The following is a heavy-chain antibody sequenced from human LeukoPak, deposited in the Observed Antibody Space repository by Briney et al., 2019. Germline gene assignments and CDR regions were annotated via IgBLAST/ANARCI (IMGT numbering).Heavy chain of an antibody. CDR3: ARGAYGSATTGWFDP. Sequence: GGSLRLSCAASGFTFSSYGMYWVRQAPGKGLEWVTFIQYDGNHKFYGDSVKGRFTVSRDNSKSTLYLQMNSLSAEDTAVYYCARGAYGSATTGWFDPWGQGTLVTVSS. J-gene: IGHJ5*02. CDR1: GFTFSSYG. CDR2: IQYDGNHK. V-gene: IGHV3-30*02. D-gene: IGHD3-10*01.